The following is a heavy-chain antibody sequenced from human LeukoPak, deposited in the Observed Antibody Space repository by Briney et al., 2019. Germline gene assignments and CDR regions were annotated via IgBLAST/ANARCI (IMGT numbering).Heavy chain of an antibody. CDR1: GDSVSINSAA. Sequence: SQTLSLTCAISGDSVSINSAAWNWIRQSPSRGLEWLGRTYQRSKWYNDYAVSVKSRITINPDISKNQFSLQLNSVTPEDTAVYYCATSTKGWLPYHDYWGQGTLVTVSS. CDR3: ATSTKGWLPYHDY. V-gene: IGHV6-1*01. CDR2: TYQRSKWYN. J-gene: IGHJ4*02. D-gene: IGHD5-24*01.